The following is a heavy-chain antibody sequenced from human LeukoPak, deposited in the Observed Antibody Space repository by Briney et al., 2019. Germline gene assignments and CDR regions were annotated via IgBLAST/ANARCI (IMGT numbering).Heavy chain of an antibody. J-gene: IGHJ4*02. Sequence: ASVKVSCKASGYTFTSYYMHWVRQAPGQGLEWMGIINPSGGSTSYAQKFQGRVTMTRDMSTSTVYMELSSLRSEDTAVYYCARGGAEGTRYYDFWSGYCEDYWGQGTLVTVSS. V-gene: IGHV1-46*01. CDR2: INPSGGST. CDR1: GYTFTSYY. D-gene: IGHD3-3*01. CDR3: ARGGAEGTRYYDFWSGYCEDY.